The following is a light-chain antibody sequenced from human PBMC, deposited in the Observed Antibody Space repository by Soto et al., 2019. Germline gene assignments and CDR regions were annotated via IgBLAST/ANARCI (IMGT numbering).Light chain of an antibody. CDR2: EVS. CDR1: SSDVGGYNY. J-gene: IGLJ3*02. V-gene: IGLV2-14*01. Sequence: QSALTQPASVSGSPGQSITISCTGTSSDVGGYNYVSWYQQLPGKAPKLMIYEVSHRPSGVSNRCSGSKSGNTASLTISGLQAEEEADYHCSPYTSSSTQVFGGGTKLTVL. CDR3: SPYTSSSTQV.